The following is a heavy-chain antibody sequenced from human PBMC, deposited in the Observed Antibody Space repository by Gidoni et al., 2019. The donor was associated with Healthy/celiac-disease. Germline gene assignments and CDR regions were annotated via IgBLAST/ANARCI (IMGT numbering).Heavy chain of an antibody. J-gene: IGHJ4*02. CDR1: GFTFSSYA. D-gene: IGHD6-13*01. CDR3: AQTFYSSSSDYY. CDR2: ISGSGGST. Sequence: EVQLLVSGGGLVQPWGSLRLSCAASGFTFSSYAMSWVRQAPGMGLEWVSSISGSGGSTYYADSVKGRFTISRDNSKNTLYLQMNSLRAEDTAVYYCAQTFYSSSSDYYWGQGTLVTVSS. V-gene: IGHV3-23*01.